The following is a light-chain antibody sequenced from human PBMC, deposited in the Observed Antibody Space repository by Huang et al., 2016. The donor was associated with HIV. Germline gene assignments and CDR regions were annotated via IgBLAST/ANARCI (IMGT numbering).Light chain of an antibody. CDR1: QSVSGN. Sequence: EMVMTQSPATLSVSPGERITLSCRASQSVSGNFAWYQQRPGQAPRLLIYGASTRATGVPPRFSGGGSGTVFTLTISGLQSEDFATYYCQQYNNWPPWTFGQGTKVEIK. J-gene: IGKJ1*01. CDR2: GAS. V-gene: IGKV3-15*01. CDR3: QQYNNWPPWT.